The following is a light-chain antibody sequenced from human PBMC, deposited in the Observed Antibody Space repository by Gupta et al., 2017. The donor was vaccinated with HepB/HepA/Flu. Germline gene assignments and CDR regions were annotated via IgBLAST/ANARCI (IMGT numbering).Light chain of an antibody. Sequence: QSALTQPASVSGSPGQSLTLSCTGTSSDVGGYNYVSWYQQHPGKAPKLMIYDVSNRPSGVSNRFSGSKSGNTASLTISGLQAEDEADYYCSSYTSSSTPWVFGGGTKLTVL. J-gene: IGLJ3*02. CDR2: DVS. CDR3: SSYTSSSTPWV. V-gene: IGLV2-14*01. CDR1: SSDVGGYNY.